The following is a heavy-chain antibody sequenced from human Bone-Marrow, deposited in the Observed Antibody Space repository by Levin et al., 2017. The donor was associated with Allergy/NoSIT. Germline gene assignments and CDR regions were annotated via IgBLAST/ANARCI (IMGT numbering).Heavy chain of an antibody. J-gene: IGHJ4*02. V-gene: IGHV4-59*01. CDR3: ARGRSPGLY. CDR2: IYYDGKT. Sequence: SETLSLTCTVSGGSMSGFFWTWIRQPPGKGLEWIGYIYYDGKTNYNPSLKSRVTISLDTSKNQFSLKLSSVTAADTAFYFCARGRSPGLYWGQGSLVTVSS. D-gene: IGHD3-10*01. CDR1: GGSMSGFF.